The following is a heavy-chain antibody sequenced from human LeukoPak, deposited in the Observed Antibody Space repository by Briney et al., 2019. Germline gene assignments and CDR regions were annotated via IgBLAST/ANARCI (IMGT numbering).Heavy chain of an antibody. D-gene: IGHD2-2*01. CDR2: IYYSVST. V-gene: IGHV4-39*01. CDR1: GGSISSSSYY. CDR3: AVYRCSTSCYSSDGRFDP. J-gene: IGHJ5*02. Sequence: SETLSLTCTVSGGSISSSSYYWGWISQPPGKGLEWIGSIYYSVSTYYNPSLKSRVTISVDTSKNQFSLKLSSVTAADTAVYYCAVYRCSTSCYSSDGRFDPWGQGTLVTVSS.